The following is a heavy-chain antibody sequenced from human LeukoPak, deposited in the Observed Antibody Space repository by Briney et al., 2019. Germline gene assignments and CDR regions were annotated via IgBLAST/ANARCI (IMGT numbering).Heavy chain of an antibody. J-gene: IGHJ4*02. CDR1: GGSISSYY. D-gene: IGHD4-17*01. CDR3: ARQGVTTLSFDY. V-gene: IGHV4-59*08. CDR2: IYYSGST. Sequence: SETLSLTCTVSGGSISSYYWSWIRQPPGKGLERIGYIYYSGSTNYNPSLKSRVTISVDTSKNQFSLKLSSVTAADTAVYYCARQGVTTLSFDYWGQGTLVTVSS.